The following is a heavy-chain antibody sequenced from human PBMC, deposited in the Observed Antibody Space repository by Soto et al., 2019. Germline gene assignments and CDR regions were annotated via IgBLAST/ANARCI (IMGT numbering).Heavy chain of an antibody. CDR2: IWYDGSNK. CDR1: GFTFSSYG. D-gene: IGHD3-10*01. V-gene: IGHV3-33*01. Sequence: QVQLVESGGGVVQPGRSLRLSCAASGFTFSSYGMHWVRQAPGKGLESVAVIWYDGSNKYYADSVKGRFTISRDNSKNTLYLQMNSLRAEDTAVYYCARDTARAMVRIYYGMDVWGHATTVTVSS. CDR3: ARDTARAMVRIYYGMDV. J-gene: IGHJ6*02.